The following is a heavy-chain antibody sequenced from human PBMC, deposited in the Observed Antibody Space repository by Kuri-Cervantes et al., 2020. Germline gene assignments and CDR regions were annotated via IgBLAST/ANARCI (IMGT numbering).Heavy chain of an antibody. CDR1: GGSFSGYY. J-gene: IGHJ6*03. CDR2: INHSGST. Sequence: SQTPSLTRAVYGGSFSGYYWCLIRQPPGKGLGWIGGINHSGSTNYNPSLKSRVTISVDTSKIQFSLKLSSVTAADTAVYYCARGSRNYYYYYMDVWGKGTTVTVSS. CDR3: ARGSRNYYYYYMDV. V-gene: IGHV4-34*01.